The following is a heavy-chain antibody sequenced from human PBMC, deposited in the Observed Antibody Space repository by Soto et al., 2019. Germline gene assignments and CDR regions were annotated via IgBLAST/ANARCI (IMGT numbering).Heavy chain of an antibody. CDR3: ARETYYDFWSGPYYGMDV. CDR2: ISYDGSNK. Sequence: QVQLVESGGAVVQPGRSLRLSCAASGFTFSSYAMHWVRQAPGKGLEWVAVISYDGSNKYYADSVKGRFTISRDNSKNTLYLQMNSLRAEATAVYYCARETYYDFWSGPYYGMDVWCQGTTVTVSS. D-gene: IGHD3-3*01. CDR1: GFTFSSYA. V-gene: IGHV3-30-3*01. J-gene: IGHJ6*02.